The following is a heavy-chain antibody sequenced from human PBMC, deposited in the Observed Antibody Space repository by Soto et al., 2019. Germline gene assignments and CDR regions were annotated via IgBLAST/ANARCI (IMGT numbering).Heavy chain of an antibody. D-gene: IGHD2-21*02. J-gene: IGHJ4*02. CDR3: AAAPLDYCGGDCYFDY. CDR2: IVVGSGNT. Sequence: QMQLVQSGPEVKKPGTSVKVSCKASGFTFTSSAVQWVRQARGQRLEWIGWIVVGSGNTNYAQKFQERVTITRDMXTXXAYMELSSLRSEDTAVYYCAAAPLDYCGGDCYFDYWGQGTLVTVSS. V-gene: IGHV1-58*01. CDR1: GFTFTSSA.